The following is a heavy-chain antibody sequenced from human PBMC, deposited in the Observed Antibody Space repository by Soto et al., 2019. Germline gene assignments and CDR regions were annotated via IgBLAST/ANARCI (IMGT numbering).Heavy chain of an antibody. V-gene: IGHV4-34*01. Sequence: SETLSLTCAVYGRSFSGYYWSWIRQPPGKGLEWIGEINHSGSTNYNPSLKSRVTISVDTSKNQFSLKLSSVTAADTAVYYCARGTFIVEVPAAMAPNYYYYYMDVWGKGTTVTVSS. D-gene: IGHD2-2*01. CDR1: GRSFSGYY. CDR3: ARGTFIVEVPAAMAPNYYYYYMDV. CDR2: INHSGST. J-gene: IGHJ6*03.